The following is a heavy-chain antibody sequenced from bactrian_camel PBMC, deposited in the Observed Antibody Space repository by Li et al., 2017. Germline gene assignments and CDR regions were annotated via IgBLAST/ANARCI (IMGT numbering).Heavy chain of an antibody. Sequence: VQLVESGGGSVQAGGSLRLSCAVSGYIYSWNSLAWFRQAPGNEREAVAVIASIGSTYLADSVKGRFTITRDYAADLVYLQMDNLKPEDTGMYYCATDQLYGGTCRDARDFPYRGQGTQVTVS. CDR2: IASIGST. CDR3: ATDQLYGGTCRDARDFPY. J-gene: IGHJ4*01. V-gene: IGHV3S53*01. CDR1: GYIYSWNS. D-gene: IGHD6*01.